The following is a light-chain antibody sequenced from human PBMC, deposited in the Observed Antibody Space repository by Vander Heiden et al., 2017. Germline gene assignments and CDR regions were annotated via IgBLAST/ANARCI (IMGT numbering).Light chain of an antibody. V-gene: IGKV3-11*01. CDR2: DAS. CDR3: QQRSNWPPLT. J-gene: IGKJ4*01. Sequence: VLTQSPATLSLSPGERATLSCRASQSVSSYLAWYQQKPGQAPRLLIYDASNRATGIPARFSGSGSGTDFTLTISSLEPEDFAVYYCQQRSNWPPLTFGGGTKVEIK. CDR1: QSVSSY.